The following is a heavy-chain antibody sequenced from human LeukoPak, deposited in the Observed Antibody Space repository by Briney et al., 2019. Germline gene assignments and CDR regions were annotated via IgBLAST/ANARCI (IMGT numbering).Heavy chain of an antibody. CDR3: ARDWSDWFDP. V-gene: IGHV1-2*06. CDR1: GYTFTGYY. Sequence: GASVKVSCKASGYTFTGYYMHWVRQAPGQGLEWMGRINPNSGGTNYAQKFQGRVTMTTDTSTSTAYMELRSLRSDDTAVYYCARDWSDWFDPWGQGTLVTVSS. CDR2: INPNSGGT. J-gene: IGHJ5*02.